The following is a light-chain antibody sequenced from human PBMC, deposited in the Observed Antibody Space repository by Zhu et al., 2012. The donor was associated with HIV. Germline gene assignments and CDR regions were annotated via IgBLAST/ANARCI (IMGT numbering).Light chain of an antibody. V-gene: IGKV3-20*01. CDR1: QSVSSNY. J-gene: IGKJ1*01. Sequence: EVVLTQSPDTLSLSPGDRATLACRASQSVSSNYLIWYQQKPGQAPRPLIYGASDRASGVPDRFSGSGSGTDFTLSISRLEPEDFAVYYCHQYDNSWTFGHGTKVEIK. CDR3: HQYDNSWT. CDR2: GAS.